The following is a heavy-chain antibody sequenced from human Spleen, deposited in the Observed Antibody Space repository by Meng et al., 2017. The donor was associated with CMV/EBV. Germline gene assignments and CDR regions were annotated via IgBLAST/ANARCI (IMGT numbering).Heavy chain of an antibody. J-gene: IGHJ4*02. V-gene: IGHV3-21*01. CDR1: GFTLSSYS. CDR3: ARDPVYYYDSSGYYFDY. CDR2: ISSSRSDI. D-gene: IGHD3-22*01. Sequence: EVKLVESGGXLVKPGXCLRVSXAXSGFTLSSYSMNWVRQAPGKGLEWVSSISSSRSDIYYADSVNGRFTISRDNAKNSLYLQMNSLRAEDTAVYYCARDPVYYYDSSGYYFDYWGQVTLVIVSS.